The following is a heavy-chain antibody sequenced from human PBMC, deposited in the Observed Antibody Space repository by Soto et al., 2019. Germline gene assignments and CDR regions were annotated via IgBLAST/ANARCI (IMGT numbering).Heavy chain of an antibody. Sequence: ASVKVSCKASGYTFTSYAMHWVRQAPGQRLEWMGWINAGIGNTKYSQKFQGRVTITRDTSTSTAYMELSSLRSDDTAVYYCAGEVDSSPDAFDIWGQGTMVTVSS. J-gene: IGHJ3*02. V-gene: IGHV1-3*01. CDR3: AGEVDSSPDAFDI. D-gene: IGHD6-13*01. CDR1: GYTFTSYA. CDR2: INAGIGNT.